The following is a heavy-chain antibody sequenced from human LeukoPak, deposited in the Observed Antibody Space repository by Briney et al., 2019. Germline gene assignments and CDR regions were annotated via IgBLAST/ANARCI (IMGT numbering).Heavy chain of an antibody. Sequence: GGSLRLSCAASGFTFSNYAMHWVRQAPGKGLEWVSLISSGGTYEYYADSVKGRFTISRDNSKNTLYLQLNSLRAEDTAVYYCARVGPNWGIHYWGQGTLVTVSS. J-gene: IGHJ4*02. D-gene: IGHD7-27*01. CDR2: ISSGGTYE. CDR1: GFTFSNYA. CDR3: ARVGPNWGIHY. V-gene: IGHV3-30*01.